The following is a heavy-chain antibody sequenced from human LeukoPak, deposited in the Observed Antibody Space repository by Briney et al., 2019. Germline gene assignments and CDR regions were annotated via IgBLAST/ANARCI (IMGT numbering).Heavy chain of an antibody. CDR3: ARDLAARPWFDP. CDR2: INPNSGGT. V-gene: IGHV1-2*02. J-gene: IGHJ5*02. Sequence: ASVKVSCKASGYTFTGYYMHWVRQAPGQGLEWMGWINPNSGGTNYAQKFQGRVTMTRDTSIGTAYMELSRLRSEDTAVYYCARDLAARPWFDPWGQGTLVTVSS. D-gene: IGHD6-6*01. CDR1: GYTFTGYY.